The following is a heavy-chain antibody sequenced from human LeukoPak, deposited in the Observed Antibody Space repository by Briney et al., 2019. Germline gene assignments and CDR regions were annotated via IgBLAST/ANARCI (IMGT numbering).Heavy chain of an antibody. CDR1: GGSISSYY. D-gene: IGHD6-13*01. Sequence: SETLSLTCTVSGGSISSYYWSWIRQPAGKGLEWIGRIYTSGSTNYNPSLKSRVTMSVDTSKNQFSLKLSSVTAADTAVYYCARYYSSSWYDAFDIWGQRTMVTVSS. V-gene: IGHV4-4*07. CDR2: IYTSGST. CDR3: ARYYSSSWYDAFDI. J-gene: IGHJ3*02.